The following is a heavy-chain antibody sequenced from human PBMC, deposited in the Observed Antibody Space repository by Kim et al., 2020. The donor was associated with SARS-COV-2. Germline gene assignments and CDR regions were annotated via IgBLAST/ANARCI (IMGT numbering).Heavy chain of an antibody. CDR3: ARGPTQLAGNAFDI. V-gene: IGHV1-18*01. D-gene: IGHD2-2*01. Sequence: AQKLQGRVTMTTDTSTSTAYMELRSLRSDDTAVYYCARGPTQLAGNAFDIWGQGTMVTVSS. J-gene: IGHJ3*02.